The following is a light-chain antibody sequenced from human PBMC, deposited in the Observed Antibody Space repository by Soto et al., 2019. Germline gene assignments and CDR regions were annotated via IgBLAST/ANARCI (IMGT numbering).Light chain of an antibody. V-gene: IGLV2-14*01. CDR1: SSDIGGYKY. Sequence: QSVLTQPASVSGSPGQSITISCTGTSSDIGGYKYVSWYQQHPGKAPKLIIYEVNNWPFGVSDRFSGSKSGNTASLTISGLQPDDEADYYCSSYTVSNTDVFGTGTKLTVL. CDR3: SSYTVSNTDV. J-gene: IGLJ1*01. CDR2: EVN.